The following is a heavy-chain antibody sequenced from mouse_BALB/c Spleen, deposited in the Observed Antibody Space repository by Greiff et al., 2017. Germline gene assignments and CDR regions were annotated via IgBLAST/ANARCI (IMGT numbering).Heavy chain of an antibody. CDR3: AREGYYGSSYDAMDY. J-gene: IGHJ4*01. Sequence: QVQLKESGAELMKPGASVKISCKATGYTFSSYWIEWVKQRPGHGLEWIGEILPGSGSTNYNEKFKGKATFTADTSSNTAYMQLSSLTSEDSAVYYCAREGYYGSSYDAMDYWGQGTSVTVSS. V-gene: IGHV1-9*01. D-gene: IGHD1-1*01. CDR2: ILPGSGST. CDR1: GYTFSSYW.